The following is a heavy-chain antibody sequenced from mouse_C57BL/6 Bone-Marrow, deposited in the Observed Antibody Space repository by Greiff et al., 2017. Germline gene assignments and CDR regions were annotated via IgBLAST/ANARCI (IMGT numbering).Heavy chain of an antibody. Sequence: EVQLQQSGPELVKPGASVKISCKASGYSFTGYYMNWVKQSPEKSLEWIGEINPSTGGTTYNQKFKAKATLTVDKSSSTAYMQLKSLTSEDSAVYYCAREEGPNSQATAYWGQGTLVTVSA. V-gene: IGHV1-42*01. D-gene: IGHD3-2*02. CDR1: GYSFTGYY. CDR3: AREEGPNSQATAY. J-gene: IGHJ3*01. CDR2: INPSTGGT.